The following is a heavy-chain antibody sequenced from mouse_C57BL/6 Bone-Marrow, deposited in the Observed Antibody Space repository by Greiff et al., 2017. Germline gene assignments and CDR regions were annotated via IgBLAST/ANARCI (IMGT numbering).Heavy chain of an antibody. J-gene: IGHJ2*01. CDR3: TRSLIYYGTNY. V-gene: IGHV14-2*01. Sequence: EVQLVESGAELVKPGASVKLSCTASGFNIKDYYIHWVKQRTEQGLEWIGRIDPEDGETKYAPKFQDKATITAYTSSNTAYLQLSSLTSEDTAVYYCTRSLIYYGTNYWGRGTTLTVSS. CDR1: GFNIKDYY. CDR2: IDPEDGET. D-gene: IGHD1-1*01.